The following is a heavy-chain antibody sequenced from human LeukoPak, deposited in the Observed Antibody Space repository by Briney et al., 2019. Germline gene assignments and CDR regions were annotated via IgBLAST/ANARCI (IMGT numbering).Heavy chain of an antibody. J-gene: IGHJ4*02. D-gene: IGHD3-22*01. V-gene: IGHV1-2*02. CDR3: ASKGNYYDSSGYNY. CDR1: GYTFTGYY. Sequence: GESLKVSCKASGYTFTGYYMHWVRQAPGQGLEWMGWINPNSGGTNYAQKFQGRVTMTRDTSISTAYMELSRLRSDDTAVYYCASKGNYYDSSGYNYWGQRTLVTVSS. CDR2: INPNSGGT.